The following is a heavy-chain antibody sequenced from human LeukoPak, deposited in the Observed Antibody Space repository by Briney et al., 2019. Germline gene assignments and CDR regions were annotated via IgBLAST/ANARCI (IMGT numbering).Heavy chain of an antibody. CDR2: ISYDGSNK. V-gene: IGHV3-30*03. CDR1: GFTFSSYG. D-gene: IGHD6-19*01. J-gene: IGHJ4*02. CDR3: ARAVAGTMVIDY. Sequence: PGRSLRLSCAASGFTFSSYGMHWVRQAPGKGLEWVAVISYDGSNKYYADSVKGRFTISRDNSKNTLYLQMNSLRAEDTAVYYCARAVAGTMVIDYWGQGTLVTVSS.